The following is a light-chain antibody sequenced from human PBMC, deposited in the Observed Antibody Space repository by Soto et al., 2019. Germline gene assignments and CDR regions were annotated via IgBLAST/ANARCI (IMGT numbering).Light chain of an antibody. Sequence: QSVLTQPPSASGTPGQRVTISCSGSISNIGNNAVTWYQQLPGTAPKLLIYRDNQRPSGVPDRFSGSKSGTSASLAISGLRSEDEADYYCAAWDDSLSAVVFGGGTKLTVL. V-gene: IGLV1-47*01. CDR3: AAWDDSLSAVV. J-gene: IGLJ2*01. CDR1: ISNIGNNA. CDR2: RDN.